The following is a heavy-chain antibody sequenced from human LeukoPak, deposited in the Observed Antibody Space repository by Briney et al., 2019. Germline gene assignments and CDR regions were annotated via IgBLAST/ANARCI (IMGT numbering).Heavy chain of an antibody. CDR3: ARGIDSASPPLGTFEI. CDR1: GYTFSGDD. D-gene: IGHD1-26*01. Sequence: ASVKVSCKASGYTFSGDDIHWVRQAPGQGLEWMGWINPTSGAATYAQKFLGRVTMTRDTSTSTVYMELRSLRSDDTAVYYCARGIDSASPPLGTFEIWGQGTMVTVSS. CDR2: INPTSGAA. J-gene: IGHJ3*02. V-gene: IGHV1-2*02.